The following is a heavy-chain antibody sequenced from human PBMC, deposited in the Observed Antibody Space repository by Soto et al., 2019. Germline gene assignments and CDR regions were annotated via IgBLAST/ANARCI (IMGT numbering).Heavy chain of an antibody. CDR3: ATLGPDIDILTLGDYYYGMDV. CDR2: IYYSGST. Sequence: SQTLSLTCTVSCGSVSSGSYYWSWIRQPPGKGLEWIGYIYYSGSTNYNPSLKSRVTISVGTSKNQFSLKLSSVTAADTAVYYCATLGPDIDILTLGDYYYGMDVWGQGTTVTVSS. D-gene: IGHD3-9*01. J-gene: IGHJ6*02. CDR1: CGSVSSGSYY. V-gene: IGHV4-61*01.